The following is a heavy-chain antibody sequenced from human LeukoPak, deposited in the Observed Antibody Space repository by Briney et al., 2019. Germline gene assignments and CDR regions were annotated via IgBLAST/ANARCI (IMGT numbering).Heavy chain of an antibody. CDR1: GGSISNYY. Sequence: SETRSLTCAVYGGSISNYYYSWIRQPPGKGLEWIGEINHSGSTNYNPSLKSRVTMSVDTSKNQFSLNLSSVTAADAAVYYCARGVGWPHTMTYYYYYMDVWGKGTPVTVSS. J-gene: IGHJ6*03. D-gene: IGHD1-26*01. CDR3: ARGVGWPHTMTYYYYYMDV. V-gene: IGHV4-34*01. CDR2: INHSGST.